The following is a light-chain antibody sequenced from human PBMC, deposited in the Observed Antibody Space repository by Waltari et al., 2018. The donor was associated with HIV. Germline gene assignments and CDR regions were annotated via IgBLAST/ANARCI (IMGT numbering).Light chain of an antibody. J-gene: IGKJ4*01. V-gene: IGKV3-20*01. CDR3: HQYGTSPLT. Sequence: EIVLTQSPGTLSLSPGERATLSCRASQSVNSTYLAWYQQKPGQAPSLLIYGASSRAIGIPDRFSGSGSGTDFTLTISRLEPEDFAVYFCHQYGTSPLTFGGGTKMEI. CDR2: GAS. CDR1: QSVNSTY.